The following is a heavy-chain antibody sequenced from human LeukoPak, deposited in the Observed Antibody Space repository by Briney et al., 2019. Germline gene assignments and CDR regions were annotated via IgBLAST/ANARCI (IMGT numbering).Heavy chain of an antibody. J-gene: IGHJ5*02. CDR2: INHSGST. V-gene: IGHV4-34*01. D-gene: IGHD6-13*01. Sequence: SETLSLTCAVYGGSFSGYCWSWIRQPPGKGLEWIGEINHSGSTNYNPSLKSRVTISVDTSKNQFSLKLSSVTAADTAVYYCARGYSSDHWGQGTLVTVSS. CDR1: GGSFSGYC. CDR3: ARGYSSDH.